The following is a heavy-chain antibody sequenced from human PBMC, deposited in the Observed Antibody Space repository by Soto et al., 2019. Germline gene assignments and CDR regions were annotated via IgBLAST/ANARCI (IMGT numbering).Heavy chain of an antibody. CDR3: ARGFGYFDL. CDR1: GLTLSSYS. CDR2: ISSSSSTI. J-gene: IGHJ2*01. D-gene: IGHD3-10*01. Sequence: EVQLVESGGGLVQPGESLRLSCAASGLTLSSYSMNWVRQAPGKGLEWVSYISSSSSTIYYAHSVKGRFTISRDNAKNSLYLQMNILRDEDTAVYYCARGFGYFDLWGRGTLVTVSS. V-gene: IGHV3-48*02.